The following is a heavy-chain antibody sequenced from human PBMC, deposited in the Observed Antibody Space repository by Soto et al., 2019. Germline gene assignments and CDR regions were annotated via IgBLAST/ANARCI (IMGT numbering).Heavy chain of an antibody. CDR2: ISAYNGNT. CDR1: GYTFTSYG. D-gene: IGHD3-9*01. V-gene: IGHV1-18*01. Sequence: ASVKVSFKASGYTFTSYGISWVRQAPGQGLEWMGWISAYNGNTNYSQKLQGRVTMTTDTSTSTAYMELRSLRSDDTAVYYCAKDKPTKYDILTGYNMDVWGKGTTVTVSS. J-gene: IGHJ6*03. CDR3: AKDKPTKYDILTGYNMDV.